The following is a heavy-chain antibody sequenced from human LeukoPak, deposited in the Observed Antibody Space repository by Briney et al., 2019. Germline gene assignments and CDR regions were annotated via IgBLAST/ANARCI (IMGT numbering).Heavy chain of an antibody. D-gene: IGHD3-16*01. V-gene: IGHV3-30*18. Sequence: GGSLRLSCAASGFPFSDYGMYWGRQAPGKGLEWLAVISHDGSNKHYADSVKGRITISRDNSMNTLYLQMNSLTAEDTAVYYCAKVRWGSDNALDSWGQGTLVTGSS. CDR3: AKVRWGSDNALDS. CDR2: ISHDGSNK. CDR1: GFPFSDYG. J-gene: IGHJ4*02.